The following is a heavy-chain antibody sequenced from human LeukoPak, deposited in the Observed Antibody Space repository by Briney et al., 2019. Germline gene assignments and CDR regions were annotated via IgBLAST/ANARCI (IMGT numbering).Heavy chain of an antibody. CDR1: GYSISSGYY. V-gene: IGHV4-38-2*02. CDR3: ARDLGGYYGSGSYLASPNFDY. D-gene: IGHD3-10*01. CDR2: IYHSGST. Sequence: PSETLSLTCTVSGYSISSGYYWGWIRQPPGKGLEWIGSIYHSGSTYYNPSLKSRVTISVDTSKNQFSLKLSSVTAADTAVYYCARDLGGYYGSGSYLASPNFDYWGQGTLVTVSS. J-gene: IGHJ4*02.